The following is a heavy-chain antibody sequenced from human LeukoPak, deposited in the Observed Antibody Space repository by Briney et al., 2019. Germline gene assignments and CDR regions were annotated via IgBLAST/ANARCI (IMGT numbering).Heavy chain of an antibody. CDR1: GFTFSSYA. V-gene: IGHV3-23*01. J-gene: IGHJ4*02. CDR2: VSGSGGSR. D-gene: IGHD6-25*01. CDR3: AKVLGFIAAEGY. Sequence: GGSLRLSCAASGFTFSSYAMSWGRQAPGKGLEWVSAVSGSGGSRYYGDSVKGRFTISRDNSKKTLYLQMNSLRAEDTAVYYCAKVLGFIAAEGYWGQGTLVTVSS.